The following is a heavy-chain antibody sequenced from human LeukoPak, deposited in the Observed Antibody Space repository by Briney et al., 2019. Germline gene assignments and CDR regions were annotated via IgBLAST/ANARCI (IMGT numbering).Heavy chain of an antibody. CDR3: ARQQWLDGAYYFDY. V-gene: IGHV3-21*01. J-gene: IGHJ4*02. D-gene: IGHD6-19*01. CDR2: ISTSSSYI. CDR1: GFTFSSSN. Sequence: PGGSLRLSCAASGFTFSSSNMNWVRQAPGKGLEWVSSISTSSSYIYYADSVKGRFTVSRDNAKKSLFLQMNSLRDEDTAVYYCARQQWLDGAYYFDYWGQGTLVTVSS.